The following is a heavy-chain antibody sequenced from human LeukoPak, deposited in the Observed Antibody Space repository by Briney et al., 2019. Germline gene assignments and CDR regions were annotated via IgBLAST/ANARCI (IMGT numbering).Heavy chain of an antibody. D-gene: IGHD6-13*01. CDR3: ARGLAAADLYSDY. CDR2: VYTGGST. CDR1: GFTVSSNY. V-gene: IGHV3-53*01. Sequence: GVSLRLSCAASGFTVSSNYMTWVRQAPGKGLEWVSVVYTGGSTYSADSVKGRFTISRDNSKNTLYLQLSSLRADDTAVYYCARGLAAADLYSDYWGRGTLVTVSS. J-gene: IGHJ4*02.